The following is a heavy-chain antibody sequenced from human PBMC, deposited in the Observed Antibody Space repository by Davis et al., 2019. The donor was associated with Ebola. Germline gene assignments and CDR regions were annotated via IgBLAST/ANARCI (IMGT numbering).Heavy chain of an antibody. CDR3: AKDGGSSWDYYYYGMDV. CDR1: GGSISSSSYY. D-gene: IGHD6-13*01. J-gene: IGHJ6*02. Sequence: SETLSLTCTVSGGSISSSSYYWGWIRQPPGKGLEWIGSIYYSGSTYYNPSLKSRVTMSVDTSKNQFSLKLSSVTAADTAVHYCAKDGGSSWDYYYYGMDVWGQGTTVTVSS. CDR2: IYYSGST. V-gene: IGHV4-39*02.